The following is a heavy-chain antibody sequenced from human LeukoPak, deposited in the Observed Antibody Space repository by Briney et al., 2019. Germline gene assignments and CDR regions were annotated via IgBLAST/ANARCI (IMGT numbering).Heavy chain of an antibody. CDR1: GFTFSNYA. V-gene: IGHV3-48*01. Sequence: GGSLRLSCAASGFTFSNYAVNWVRQAPGKGLEWVSYISSSSSIIDYADSVKGRFTISRDNAKNSLYLQMNSLRAEDTAVYYCARARGYSYGYSDYWGQGTLVTVSS. D-gene: IGHD5-18*01. CDR2: ISSSSSII. J-gene: IGHJ4*02. CDR3: ARARGYSYGYSDY.